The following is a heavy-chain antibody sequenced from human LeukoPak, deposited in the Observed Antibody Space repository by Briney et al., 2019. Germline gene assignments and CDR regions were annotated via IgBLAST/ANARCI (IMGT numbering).Heavy chain of an antibody. Sequence: GGSLRLSCAASGFTFSSYSMNWVRQAPGKGLEWVSPISSSSSYIYYADSVKGRFTISRDNAKNSLYLQMNSLRAEDTAVYYCARDHDEVAIYYYYGMDVWGQGTTVTVSS. CDR3: ARDHDEVAIYYYYGMDV. CDR1: GFTFSSYS. V-gene: IGHV3-21*01. CDR2: ISSSSSYI. J-gene: IGHJ6*02. D-gene: IGHD2-15*01.